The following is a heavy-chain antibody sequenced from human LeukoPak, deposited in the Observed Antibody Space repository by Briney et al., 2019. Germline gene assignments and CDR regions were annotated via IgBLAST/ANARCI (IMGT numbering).Heavy chain of an antibody. V-gene: IGHV1-69*04. D-gene: IGHD6-19*01. Sequence: GASVKVSCKASGGTFSSYAISWVRQAPGQGLEWMGRIIPILGIANYAQKLQGRVTMTTDTSTSTAYMELRSLRSDDTAVYYCARDLADSSGGGFDYWGQGTLVTVSS. CDR1: GGTFSSYA. CDR3: ARDLADSSGGGFDY. J-gene: IGHJ4*02. CDR2: IIPILGIA.